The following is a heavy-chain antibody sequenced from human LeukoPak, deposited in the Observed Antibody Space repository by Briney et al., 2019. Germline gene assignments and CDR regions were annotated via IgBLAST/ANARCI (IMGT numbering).Heavy chain of an antibody. CDR3: AKGASGSHYYSFDY. CDR1: GFTFSSYG. Sequence: GGSLRLSGASSGFTFSSYGMSWVRQGPGAGLNWVSIIRGSGSNTIYADSVKGRFTISRDNSKNTLYLQINSLRAEDTAVYYCAKGASGSHYYSFDYWGQGTLVTVSS. J-gene: IGHJ4*02. D-gene: IGHD1-26*01. V-gene: IGHV3-23*01. CDR2: IRGSGSNT.